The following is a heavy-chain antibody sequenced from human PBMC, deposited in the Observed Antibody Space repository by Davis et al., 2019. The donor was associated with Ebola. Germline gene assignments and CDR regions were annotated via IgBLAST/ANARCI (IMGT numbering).Heavy chain of an antibody. J-gene: IGHJ4*02. Sequence: GESLKISCAASGFTFSTYNMSWVRQAPGKGLEWVANIKQDGSEKYYVDSVKGRFTISRDNAKNSLYLQMNSLRAEDTALYYCAKVKYYSTWRGGFDYWGQGTLVTVSS. V-gene: IGHV3-7*03. CDR3: AKVKYYSTWRGGFDY. D-gene: IGHD6-13*01. CDR1: GFTFSTYN. CDR2: IKQDGSEK.